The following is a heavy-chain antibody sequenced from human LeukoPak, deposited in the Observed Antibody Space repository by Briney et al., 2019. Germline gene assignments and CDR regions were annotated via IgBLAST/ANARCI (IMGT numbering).Heavy chain of an antibody. CDR2: IVVGSGNT. Sequence: GASVKVSCKASGFTFTSSAMQWVRQARGQRLEWIGWIVVGSGNTNYAQKFQERVTITRDMSTSTAYMELSSLRSEDTAVYYRARGHSPILWLGESEKGDLDYWGQGTLVTVSS. V-gene: IGHV1-58*02. D-gene: IGHD3-10*01. CDR3: ARGHSPILWLGESEKGDLDY. CDR1: GFTFTSSA. J-gene: IGHJ4*02.